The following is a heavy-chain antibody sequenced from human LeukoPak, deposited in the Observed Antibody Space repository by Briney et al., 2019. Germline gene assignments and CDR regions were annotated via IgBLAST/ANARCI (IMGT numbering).Heavy chain of an antibody. J-gene: IGHJ6*03. CDR1: GGSISSGGYY. D-gene: IGHD2-15*01. CDR3: ARGYCSGGSCPGLDYYYYMDV. Sequence: SETLSLTCTVSGGSISSGGYYWSWIRQPAGKGLEWIGRIYTSGSTNYNPSLKSRVTISVDTSKNQFSLKLSSVTAADTAVYYCARGYCSGGSCPGLDYYYYMDVWGKGTTVTVSS. CDR2: IYTSGST. V-gene: IGHV4-61*02.